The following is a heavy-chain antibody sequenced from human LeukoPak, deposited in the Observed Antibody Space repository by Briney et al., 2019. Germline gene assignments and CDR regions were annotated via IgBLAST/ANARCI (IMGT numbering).Heavy chain of an antibody. Sequence: GGSLRLSCAASGFTFSSYAMSWVRQAPGKGLEWVAVISYDGSNKYYADSVKGRFTISRDNSKNTLYLQMNSLRAEDTAVYYCARSKGGYSSFGPYYYYGMDVWGQGTTVTVSS. CDR2: ISYDGSNK. V-gene: IGHV3-30-3*01. J-gene: IGHJ6*02. CDR3: ARSKGGYSSFGPYYYYGMDV. D-gene: IGHD6-13*01. CDR1: GFTFSSYA.